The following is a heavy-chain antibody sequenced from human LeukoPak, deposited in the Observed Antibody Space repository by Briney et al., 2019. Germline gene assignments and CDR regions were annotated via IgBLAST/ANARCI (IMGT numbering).Heavy chain of an antibody. CDR1: GGSISSYD. CDR2: IYYSGST. CDR3: ARSGSGWLYFDY. D-gene: IGHD6-19*01. Sequence: SETLSLTCTVSGGSISSYDWSWIRQPPGKGLEWIGYIYYSGSTNYNPSLKSRVTISVDTSKNQFSLKLSSVTAADTAVYYCARSGSGWLYFDYWGQGTLVTVSS. V-gene: IGHV4-59*08. J-gene: IGHJ4*02.